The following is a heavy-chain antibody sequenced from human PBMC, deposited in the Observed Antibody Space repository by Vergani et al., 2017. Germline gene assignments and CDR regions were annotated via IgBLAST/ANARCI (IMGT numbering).Heavy chain of an antibody. V-gene: IGHV3-30-3*01. Sequence: QVQLVESGGGVVQPGRSLRLSCAASGFTFSSYAMHWVRQAPGKGLEWVAVISYDGSNKYYADSVKGRFTISRDNSKNTLYLQMNSLRAEDTAVYYCAKDGGNWNYFDYWGQGMLVTGSS. J-gene: IGHJ4*02. D-gene: IGHD3-16*01. CDR1: GFTFSSYA. CDR3: AKDGGNWNYFDY. CDR2: ISYDGSNK.